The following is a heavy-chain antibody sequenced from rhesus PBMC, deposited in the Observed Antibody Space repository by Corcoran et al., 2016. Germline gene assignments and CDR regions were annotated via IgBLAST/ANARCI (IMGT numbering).Heavy chain of an antibody. CDR2: IYGDTAST. D-gene: IGHD6-43*01. CDR3: ARVNIAAALNFDY. J-gene: IGHJ4*01. V-gene: IGHV4-143*01. CDR1: GYSISGYYY. Sequence: QLQLQESGPGLVKPSETLSLTCAVSGYSISGYYYWSWIRQPPGKGLEWIGYIYGDTASTNYNPSLKNRVTILKDTSKNQFSLKLSSVTAADTAVYYCARVNIAAALNFDYWGQGVQVTVSS.